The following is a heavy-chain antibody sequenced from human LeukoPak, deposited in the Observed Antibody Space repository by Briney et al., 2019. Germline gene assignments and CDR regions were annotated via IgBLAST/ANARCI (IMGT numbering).Heavy chain of an antibody. V-gene: IGHV3-48*04. CDR1: GFTFSSYS. J-gene: IGHJ4*02. CDR3: ALKGSGWYEVTVDY. D-gene: IGHD6-19*01. CDR2: ISSSSSTI. Sequence: GGSLRLSCAASGFTFSSYSMNWVRQAPGKGLEWVSYISSSSSTIYYADSVKGRFTISRDNAKNSLYLQMNSLRAEDTAVYYCALKGSGWYEVTVDYWGQGTLVTVSS.